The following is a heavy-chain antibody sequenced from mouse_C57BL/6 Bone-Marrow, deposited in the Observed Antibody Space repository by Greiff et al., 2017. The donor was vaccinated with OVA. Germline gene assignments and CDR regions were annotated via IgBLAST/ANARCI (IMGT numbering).Heavy chain of an antibody. CDR1: GYTFTDYY. D-gene: IGHD2-4*01. CDR3: ARGRYDYNYFDY. Sequence: VQLQQSGAELVRPGASVKLSCKASGYTFTDYYINWVKQRPGQGLEWIARIYPGSGNTYYNEKFKGKATLTAEKSSSTAYMQLSSLTSEDSAVYFCARGRYDYNYFDYWGQGTTFTVSS. J-gene: IGHJ2*01. V-gene: IGHV1-76*01. CDR2: IYPGSGNT.